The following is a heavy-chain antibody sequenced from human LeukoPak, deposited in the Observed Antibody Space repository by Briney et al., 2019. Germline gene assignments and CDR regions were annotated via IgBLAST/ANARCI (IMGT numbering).Heavy chain of an antibody. J-gene: IGHJ4*02. D-gene: IGHD1-20*01. V-gene: IGHV3-11*04. CDR1: GFTFSDYY. CDR2: ISSSGSTI. CDR3: AREDITGTPFLGY. Sequence: GGSLRLSCAASGFTFSDYYMSWIRQAPGKGLEWASYISSSGSTIYYADSVKGRFTISRDNAKNSLYLQMNSLRAEDTAVYYCAREDITGTPFLGYWGQGTLVTVSS.